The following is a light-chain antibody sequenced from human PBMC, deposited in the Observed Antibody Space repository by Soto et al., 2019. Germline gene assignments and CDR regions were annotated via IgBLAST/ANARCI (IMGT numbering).Light chain of an antibody. V-gene: IGKV3D-20*02. CDR2: GSS. J-gene: IGKJ4*01. Sequence: EIVMTQSPATLSVSPGERATLSCRAIQTVSSNYLAWYQQKPGQAPRLLIYGSSSRATGIPARFSGSGSGTDFTLTISSLEPEDFAVYYCQQRSNWPRGLTFGGGTKVDIK. CDR1: QTVSSNY. CDR3: QQRSNWPRGLT.